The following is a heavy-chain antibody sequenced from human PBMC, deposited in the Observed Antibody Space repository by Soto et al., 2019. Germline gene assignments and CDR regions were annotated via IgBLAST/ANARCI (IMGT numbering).Heavy chain of an antibody. D-gene: IGHD5-18*01. CDR2: IGTAGDT. CDR3: ARGFGRYSYGYGGAFDI. J-gene: IGHJ3*02. V-gene: IGHV3-13*01. Sequence: GGSLRLSCAASGFTFSSYDMHWVRQATGKGLEWVSAIGTAGDTYYPGSVKGRFTISRENAKNSLYLQMNSLRAGDTAVEYCARGFGRYSYGYGGAFDIWGQGTMVTVSS. CDR1: GFTFSSYD.